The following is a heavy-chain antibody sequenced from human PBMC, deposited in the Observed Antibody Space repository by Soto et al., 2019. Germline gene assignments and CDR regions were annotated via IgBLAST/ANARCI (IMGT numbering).Heavy chain of an antibody. V-gene: IGHV4-30-4*01. J-gene: IGHJ6*02. Sequence: QVQLQESGPGLVKPSQTLSLTCTVSGGSISSGDYYWSWIRQPPGKGLEWIGYIYYSGSTFYNPSHKSRLTISVDTSKNQFSLQLGPVPAADTAVYYCAKEPVSITIFGVSGMDVWGQGTTVTVSS. CDR2: IYYSGST. CDR1: GGSISSGDYY. CDR3: AKEPVSITIFGVSGMDV. D-gene: IGHD3-3*01.